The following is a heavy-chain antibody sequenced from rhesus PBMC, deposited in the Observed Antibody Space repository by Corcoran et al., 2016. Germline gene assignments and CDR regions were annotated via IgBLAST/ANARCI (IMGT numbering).Heavy chain of an antibody. CDR3: AREAPANY. Sequence: QVQLQELGPGLVKPSETLSLTCAVSGGSVSSSNWWSWIRQPPGKGLEWIGYISGSSGSTYYNPSLTSRVTISPDTSKNQFSLKLSSVTAADTAVYYCAREAPANYWGQGVLVTVSS. J-gene: IGHJ4*01. D-gene: IGHD2-33*01. CDR1: GGSVSSSNW. CDR2: ISGSSGST. V-gene: IGHV4-65*01.